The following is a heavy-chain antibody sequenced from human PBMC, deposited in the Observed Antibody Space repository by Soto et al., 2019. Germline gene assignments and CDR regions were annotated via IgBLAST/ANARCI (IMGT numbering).Heavy chain of an antibody. CDR2: ISGSGGST. CDR1: GFTFSSYA. D-gene: IGHD3-3*01. Sequence: AGSLRLSCAASGFTFSSYAMSWVRQAPGKGLEWVSAISGSGGSTYYADSVKGRFTISRDNSKNTLYLQMNSLRAEDTAVYYCAKDSSYDFWSGSFLRWFDPWGQGTLVTVSS. J-gene: IGHJ5*02. CDR3: AKDSSYDFWSGSFLRWFDP. V-gene: IGHV3-23*01.